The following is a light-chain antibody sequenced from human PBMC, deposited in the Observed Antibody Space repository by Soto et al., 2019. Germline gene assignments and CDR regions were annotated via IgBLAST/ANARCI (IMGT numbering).Light chain of an antibody. V-gene: IGKV1-33*01. CDR3: XXXDNLPPYT. CDR1: QDISNY. CDR2: DAS. Sequence: DIQMTQSPSSLSASVGDRVTITCQASQDISNYLNWYQQKPGKAPKLLIYDASNLETGVPSRFXGSGSGTDFTFTISSLQPEDIAXXYCXXXDNLPPYTFGQGTKLEIK. J-gene: IGKJ2*01.